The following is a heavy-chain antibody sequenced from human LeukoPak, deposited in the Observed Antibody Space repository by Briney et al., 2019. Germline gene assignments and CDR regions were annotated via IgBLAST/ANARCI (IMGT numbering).Heavy chain of an antibody. Sequence: KPGGSLRLSWAASGFTFSSYSMNWVRQAPGKGLEWVSSISSSSSYIYYADSVKGRFTISRDNAKNSLYLQMNSLRAEDTAVYYCARDLVEIVVVPAAIPGYYYGMDVWGQGTTVTVSS. CDR3: ARDLVEIVVVPAAIPGYYYGMDV. CDR2: ISSSSSYI. V-gene: IGHV3-21*01. CDR1: GFTFSSYS. D-gene: IGHD2-2*02. J-gene: IGHJ6*02.